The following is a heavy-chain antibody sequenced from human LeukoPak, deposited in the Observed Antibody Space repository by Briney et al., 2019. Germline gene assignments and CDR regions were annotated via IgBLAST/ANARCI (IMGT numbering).Heavy chain of an antibody. Sequence: SQTLSLTCAISEYSVSSNSAAWNWIRQSPSRGPEWLGRTYYRSKWYYDYAVSVKSRITIIPDTSKNHFSLQLNSVTPEDTAVYYCARGPQLVDYYDIDVWGKGTTVTVSS. J-gene: IGHJ6*03. CDR2: TYYRSKWYY. D-gene: IGHD6-13*01. CDR3: ARGPQLVDYYDIDV. CDR1: EYSVSSNSAA. V-gene: IGHV6-1*01.